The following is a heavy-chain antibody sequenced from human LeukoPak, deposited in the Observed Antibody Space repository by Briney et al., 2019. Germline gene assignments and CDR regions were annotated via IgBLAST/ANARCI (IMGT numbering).Heavy chain of an antibody. CDR2: IFYTGNT. J-gene: IGHJ4*02. Sequence: PSETLSLTCTVSGGSICSGNFYWGWIRQPPGKGLEWIGNIFYTGNTYYNPSLKSRVTMSVDTSKNQFSLKMSSVTAADTAVYYCVRLRETLDYWGQGTLVTVSS. CDR3: VRLRETLDY. V-gene: IGHV4-39*01. CDR1: GGSICSGNFY. D-gene: IGHD1-26*01.